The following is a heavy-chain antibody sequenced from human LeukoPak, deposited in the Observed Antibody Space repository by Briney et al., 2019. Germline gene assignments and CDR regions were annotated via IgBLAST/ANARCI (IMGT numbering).Heavy chain of an antibody. D-gene: IGHD3-10*01. Sequence: GGSLRLSCAASGFSFSTYAMNWVRQAPGQGLEWVSTIGGSGGSTYYADSVKGRFTISRDNSKNTLYLQMNSLRAEDTAVYYCARDLGDSFDYWGQGTLVTVSS. V-gene: IGHV3-23*01. J-gene: IGHJ4*02. CDR3: ARDLGDSFDY. CDR1: GFSFSTYA. CDR2: IGGSGGST.